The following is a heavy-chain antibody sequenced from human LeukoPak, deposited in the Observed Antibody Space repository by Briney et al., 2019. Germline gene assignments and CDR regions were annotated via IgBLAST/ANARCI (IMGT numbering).Heavy chain of an antibody. Sequence: GGSLRLSCAASGFTFSSYWMIRVRPAPGKGLECVANIKQDGSEKYYVDSVKGRFTISRDNAKNSLYLQMNSLRAEDTAVYYCARSAAAAHSYYYMDVWGKGTTVTVSS. D-gene: IGHD6-13*01. CDR1: GFTFSSYW. CDR2: IKQDGSEK. V-gene: IGHV3-7*01. J-gene: IGHJ6*03. CDR3: ARSAAAAHSYYYMDV.